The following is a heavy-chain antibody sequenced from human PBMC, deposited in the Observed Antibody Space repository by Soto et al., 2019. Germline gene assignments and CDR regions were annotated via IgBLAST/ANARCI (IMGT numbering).Heavy chain of an antibody. J-gene: IGHJ1*01. CDR3: ARGNCTSSSCFVFDN. CDR1: GFTVSNNF. V-gene: IGHV3-66*01. CDR2: IYSGGTS. D-gene: IGHD3-22*01. Sequence: EVQLVESGGGLVQPGGSLRLSCVASGFTVSNNFMTWVRQAPGKGLEWVSVIYSGGTSHYADSVRGRFTISRDNSKNTLYLQMNSLRAEDTAVYYCARGNCTSSSCFVFDNWGQGTLVTVSS.